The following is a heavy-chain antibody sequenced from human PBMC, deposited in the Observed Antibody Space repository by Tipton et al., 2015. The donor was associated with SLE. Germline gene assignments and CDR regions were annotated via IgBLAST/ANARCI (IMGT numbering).Heavy chain of an antibody. J-gene: IGHJ2*01. Sequence: TLSLTCTVSGASVGHSSYYWGWIRQPPGKGLEWIGSILYNGVTSYNPSLKSRVTMSVATSKNQFSLRLTSVTAADTAMYYCARDSAVNFWYFDLWGRGTLVTVSS. CDR2: ILYNGVT. CDR1: GASVGHSSYY. CDR3: ARDSAVNFWYFDL. V-gene: IGHV4-39*07.